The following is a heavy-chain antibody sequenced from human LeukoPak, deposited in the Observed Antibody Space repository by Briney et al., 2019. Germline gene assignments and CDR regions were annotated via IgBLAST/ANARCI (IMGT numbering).Heavy chain of an antibody. J-gene: IGHJ6*03. V-gene: IGHV4-39*01. CDR2: IYYSGST. CDR3: ASVWFGESTNYYYYYYMDV. D-gene: IGHD3-10*01. CDR1: GGSISSSSYY. Sequence: SETLSLTCTVSGGSISSSSYYWGWIRQPPGKGLEWIGSIYYSGSTYYNPSLKSRVTISVDTSKNQFSLKLSSVTAADTAVYYCASVWFGESTNYYYYYYMDVWGKGITVTISS.